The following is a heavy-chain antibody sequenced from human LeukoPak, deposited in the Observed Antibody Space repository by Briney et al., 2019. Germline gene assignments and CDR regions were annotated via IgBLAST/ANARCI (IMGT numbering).Heavy chain of an antibody. D-gene: IGHD3-22*01. CDR2: ISSSTRII. Sequence: GGSLRLSCAASGFTFSSYEMNWVRQAPGKGLEWVSYISSSTRIIYYADSVKGRLTISRDNAKNSLYLQMNSLRAEDTAVYYCARIRWDSGYAQLDYWGQGTLVTVSS. J-gene: IGHJ4*02. CDR1: GFTFSSYE. CDR3: ARIRWDSGYAQLDY. V-gene: IGHV3-48*01.